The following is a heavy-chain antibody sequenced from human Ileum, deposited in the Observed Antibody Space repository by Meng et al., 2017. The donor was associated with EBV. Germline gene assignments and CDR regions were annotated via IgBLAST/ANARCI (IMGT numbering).Heavy chain of an antibody. D-gene: IGHD6-19*01. CDR2: IYHSGST. J-gene: IGHJ4*02. Sequence: QVHLQGAGPGLVKPSGPLSLTAAVSGGSISSSNWWSWVRQPPGKGLEWIGEIYHSGSTNYNPSLKSRVTMSVDKSKNQFSLNLSSVTAADTAVYYCARVGQWLPIDYWGQGTLVTVSS. CDR3: ARVGQWLPIDY. V-gene: IGHV4-4*02. CDR1: GGSISSSNW.